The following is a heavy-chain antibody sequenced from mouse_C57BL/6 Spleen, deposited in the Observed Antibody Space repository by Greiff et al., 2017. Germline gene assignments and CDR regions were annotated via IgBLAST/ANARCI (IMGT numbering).Heavy chain of an antibody. J-gene: IGHJ1*03. V-gene: IGHV1-39*01. CDR1: GYSFTDYN. CDR2: ITPNYGTT. D-gene: IGHD1-1*01. CDR3: ARGEYYYGSSYHWYFDV. Sequence: VQLQQSGPELVKPGASVKISCKASGYSFTDYNMNWVKQSNGKSLEWIGVITPNYGTTSYNQKFKGKATLTVDQSSSTAYMQLNSLTSEDSAVYYCARGEYYYGSSYHWYFDVWGTGTTVTVSS.